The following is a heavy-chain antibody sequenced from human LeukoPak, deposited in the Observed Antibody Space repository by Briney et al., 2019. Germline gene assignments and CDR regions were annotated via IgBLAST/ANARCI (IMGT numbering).Heavy chain of an antibody. J-gene: IGHJ6*03. CDR3: ARLAAAASDYYYYYMDV. CDR1: GYTFTGYY. V-gene: IGHV1-2*02. CDR2: INPNSGGT. D-gene: IGHD6-25*01. Sequence: AASVKVSCKASGYTFTGYYMHWVRPAPGQGLEWMGWINPNSGGTNYAQKFQGRVTMTRDTSISTAYMELSRLRSDDTAVYYCARLAAAASDYYYYYMDVWGKGTTVTVSS.